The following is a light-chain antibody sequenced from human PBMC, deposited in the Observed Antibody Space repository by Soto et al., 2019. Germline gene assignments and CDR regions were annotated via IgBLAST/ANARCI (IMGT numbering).Light chain of an antibody. CDR1: QSVGRNY. J-gene: IGKJ4*01. CDR3: QQYASSPLT. V-gene: IGKV3-20*01. CDR2: GAS. Sequence: EIVSTQSPGTLSLSPGERATLSCRASQSVGRNYLAWFQQKLGQAPRLLIYGASSRATGIPDRFSGSGSGTDFTLTITRLDPEDFAVYYCQQYASSPLTFGGGTEVEIK.